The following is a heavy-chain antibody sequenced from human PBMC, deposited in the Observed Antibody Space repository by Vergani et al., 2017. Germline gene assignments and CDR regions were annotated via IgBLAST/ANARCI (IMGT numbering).Heavy chain of an antibody. D-gene: IGHD3-16*02. CDR3: ARVGYDYVWGTYRSYYFDY. CDR1: GGSISSNY. V-gene: IGHV4-59*01. Sequence: QVQLQESGPGLVKPSETLSLTCTVSGGSISSNYWSWIRQPPGKGLEWIGYIYYSGSTSYNPSLKSRVTILIDTSKNQFSLRLSSVTAADTAVYYCARVGYDYVWGTYRSYYFDYWGQGTLVTVSS. CDR2: IYYSGST. J-gene: IGHJ4*02.